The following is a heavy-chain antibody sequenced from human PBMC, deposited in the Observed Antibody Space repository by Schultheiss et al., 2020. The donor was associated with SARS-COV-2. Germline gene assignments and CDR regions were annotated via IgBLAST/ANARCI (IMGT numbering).Heavy chain of an antibody. CDR2: INHSGST. CDR1: GGSFSGYY. D-gene: IGHD1-26*01. V-gene: IGHV4-34*01. J-gene: IGHJ6*02. CDR3: ARRSWEYSHGMDV. Sequence: SETLSLTCAVYGGSFSGYYWSWIRQPPGKGLEWIGEINHSGSTNYNPSLKSRVTISVDTSKNQFSLKLSSVTAADTAVYYCARRSWEYSHGMDVWGQGTTVTVSS.